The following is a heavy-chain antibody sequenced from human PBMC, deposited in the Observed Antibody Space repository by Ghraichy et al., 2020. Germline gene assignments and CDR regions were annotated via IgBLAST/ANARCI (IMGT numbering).Heavy chain of an antibody. CDR1: GFTFSSYW. Sequence: GGSLRLSCAASGFTFSSYWMSWVRQAPGKGLEWVANIKQDGSEKYYVDSVKGRFTISRDNAKNSLYLQMNSLRAEDTAVYYCARDVRGLYDSSGYYRLLRYFDYWGQGTLVTVSS. J-gene: IGHJ4*02. CDR2: IKQDGSEK. D-gene: IGHD3-22*01. CDR3: ARDVRGLYDSSGYYRLLRYFDY. V-gene: IGHV3-7*03.